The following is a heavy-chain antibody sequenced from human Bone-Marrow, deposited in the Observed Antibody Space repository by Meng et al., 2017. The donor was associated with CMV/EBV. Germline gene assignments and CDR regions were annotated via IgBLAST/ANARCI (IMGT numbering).Heavy chain of an antibody. CDR2: LSYGGSI. CDR1: GASITSSSYF. CDR3: ARDVLWFGELLDY. J-gene: IGHJ4*02. D-gene: IGHD3-10*01. V-gene: IGHV4-39*07. Sequence: SETLSLTCTVSGASITSSSYFWDWIRQSPGKGLEWIGSLSYGGSIYYNPSLKSRVTISVDTSKNQFSLKLSSVTAADTAVYYCARDVLWFGELLDYWGQGTLVTVSS.